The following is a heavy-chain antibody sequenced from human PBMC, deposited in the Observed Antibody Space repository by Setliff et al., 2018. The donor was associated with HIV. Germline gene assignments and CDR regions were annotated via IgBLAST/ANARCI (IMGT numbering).Heavy chain of an antibody. CDR2: MRNGNRYST. Sequence: GESLKISCAASGVTLYNNYMDWVRQAPGKGLEWVGRMRNGNRYSTEYAASVKGRFIISRDDSENSLSLQMNSLKTEDTAVYYCVGGSGTDRYDYWGRGTLVTVSS. CDR3: VGGSGTDRYDY. J-gene: IGHJ4*02. CDR1: GVTLYNNY. D-gene: IGHD3-10*01. V-gene: IGHV3-72*01.